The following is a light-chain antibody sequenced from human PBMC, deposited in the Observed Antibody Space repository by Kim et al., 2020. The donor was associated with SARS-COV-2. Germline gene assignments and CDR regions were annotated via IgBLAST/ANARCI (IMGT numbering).Light chain of an antibody. CDR2: GVG. CDR1: SGDVGGYNY. Sequence: GQAVAISATGASGDVGGYNYGCWYHHHPGEAPELMIRGVGGRPSGVSIRFAGSKSGNTASLTISGLQAEDEADYYCISFTSSSTLVFGGGTQLTVL. J-gene: IGLJ3*02. V-gene: IGLV2-14*01. CDR3: ISFTSSSTLV.